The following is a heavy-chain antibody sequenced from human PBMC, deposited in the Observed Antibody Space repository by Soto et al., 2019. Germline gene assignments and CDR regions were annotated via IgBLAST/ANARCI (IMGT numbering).Heavy chain of an antibody. CDR3: ARADCSGGSCYSIARWFDP. J-gene: IGHJ5*02. D-gene: IGHD2-15*01. V-gene: IGHV4-31*03. Sequence: QVQLQESDPGLVKPSQTLSLTCTVSGGSISSGGYYWSWIRQHPGKGLEWIGNIYYSGSTYYNPSLKSRVTISVDTSKNQFSLKLSSVTAADTAVYYCARADCSGGSCYSIARWFDPWGQGTLVTVSS. CDR1: GGSISSGGYY. CDR2: IYYSGST.